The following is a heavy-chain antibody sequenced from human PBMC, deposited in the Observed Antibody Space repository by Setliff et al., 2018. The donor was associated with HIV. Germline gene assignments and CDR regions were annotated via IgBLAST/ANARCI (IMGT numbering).Heavy chain of an antibody. CDR1: GYTLTTFG. CDR3: ARVGSYWSTFDY. J-gene: IGHJ4*02. V-gene: IGHV7-4-1*02. CDR2: INTETGKP. Sequence: GASVKVPCKASGYTLTTFGISWVRQVPGQGLEWTGWINTETGKPMYAQGFKGRSVFSLATSVSTAYLQISTLKTEDTASYYCARVGSYWSTFDYLGQGALVTVSS. D-gene: IGHD1-26*01.